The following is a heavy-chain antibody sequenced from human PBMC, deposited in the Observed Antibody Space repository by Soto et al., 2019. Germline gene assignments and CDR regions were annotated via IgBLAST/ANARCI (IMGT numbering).Heavy chain of an antibody. V-gene: IGHV1-18*01. CDR2: ISAHNGNT. J-gene: IGHJ4*02. D-gene: IGHD1-1*01. Sequence: QVHLVQSGAEVKKPGASVKVSCKGSGYAFPTYGITWVRQAPGQGLEWMGWISAHNGNTNYAQKLQGRVTVTRDTSTSTAYMDLRSLRSDDTAVYYCARVRYGDYWGQGALVTVSS. CDR3: ARVRYGDY. CDR1: GYAFPTYG.